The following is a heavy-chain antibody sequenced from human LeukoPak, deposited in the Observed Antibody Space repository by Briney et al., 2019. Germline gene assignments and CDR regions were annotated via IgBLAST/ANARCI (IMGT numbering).Heavy chain of an antibody. D-gene: IGHD5-24*01. CDR2: LNPSGGSS. Sequence: ASVTVSFKASGYTVTSYYMHWVRPAPGQGLEWMAILNPSGGSSNYAQKFQGRATLTRATSTGTVYMELSSLRSEDTAVYYCASVYKHGMDVWGQGTTVIVSS. J-gene: IGHJ6*02. CDR1: GYTVTSYY. CDR3: ASVYKHGMDV. V-gene: IGHV1-46*01.